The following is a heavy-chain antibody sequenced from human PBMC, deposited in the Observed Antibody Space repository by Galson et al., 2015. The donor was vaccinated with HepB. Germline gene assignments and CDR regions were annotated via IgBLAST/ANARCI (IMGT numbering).Heavy chain of an antibody. CDR3: ARVWFEGGSYPGAFDI. D-gene: IGHD1-26*01. V-gene: IGHV6-1*01. CDR2: TYYKSKWYF. CDR1: GDSVSNTAA. J-gene: IGHJ3*02. Sequence: CAISGDSVSNTAAWNWIRQSPSRSLEWLGRTYYKSKWYFDYALSVKNRITITPHTTKNQFSLQLNSLTPEDTAVYFCARVWFEGGSYPGAFDIWGQGAMVTVSS.